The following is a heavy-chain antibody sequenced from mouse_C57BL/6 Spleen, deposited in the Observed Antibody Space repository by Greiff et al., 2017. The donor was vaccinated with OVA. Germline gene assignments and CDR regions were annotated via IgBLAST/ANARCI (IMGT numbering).Heavy chain of an antibody. D-gene: IGHD1-1*01. V-gene: IGHV1-72*01. CDR3: ARAITTVVATGYYYAMDY. CDR1: GYTFTSYW. CDR2: IDPNSGGT. Sequence: QVQLKQPGAELVKPGASVKLSCKASGYTFTSYWMHWVKQRPGRGLEWIGRIDPNSGGTKYNEKFKSKATLTVDKPSSTAYMQLSSLTSEDSAVYDCARAITTVVATGYYYAMDYWGQGTSVTVSS. J-gene: IGHJ4*01.